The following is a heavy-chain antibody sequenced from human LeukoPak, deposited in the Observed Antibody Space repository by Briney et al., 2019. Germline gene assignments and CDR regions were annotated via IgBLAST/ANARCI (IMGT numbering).Heavy chain of an antibody. CDR1: GFTISRYW. CDR3: ARGRYCSDTSCHYFGC. CDR2: INQDGSEK. V-gene: IGHV3-7*01. Sequence: GGSLRLSCAASGFTISRYWMNWVRQAPGKGLEWVANINQDGSEKYYVDSMKGRFTISRDNAKNSLYLQMNSLRGEDTAVYYCARGRYCSDTSCHYFGCWGQGTLVTVSS. D-gene: IGHD2-2*01. J-gene: IGHJ4*02.